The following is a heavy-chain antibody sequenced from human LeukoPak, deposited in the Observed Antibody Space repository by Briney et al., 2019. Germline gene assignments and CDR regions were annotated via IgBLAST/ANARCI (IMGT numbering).Heavy chain of an antibody. D-gene: IGHD1-1*01. V-gene: IGHV4-59*06. CDR2: IYYSGST. J-gene: IGHJ6*02. CDR3: ARDTTIDGMDV. CDR1: GGSISSYY. Sequence: PSETLSLTCTVSGGSISSYYWNWIRQPPGKGLEWIGYIYYSGSTYYNPSLKSRVTISVDTSKNQFSLKLSSVTAADTAVYYCARDTTIDGMDVWGQGTTVTVSS.